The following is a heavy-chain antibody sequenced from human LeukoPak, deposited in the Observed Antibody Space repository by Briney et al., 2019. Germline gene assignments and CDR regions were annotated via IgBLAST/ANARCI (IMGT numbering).Heavy chain of an antibody. CDR3: ARGGYYPNDAFDI. J-gene: IGHJ3*02. CDR1: GGSISSYY. D-gene: IGHD3-22*01. V-gene: IGHV4-59*12. CDR2: IYYSGST. Sequence: SETLSLTCTVSGGSISSYYWSWIRQPPGKGLEWIGYIYYSGSTNYNPSLKSRVTISVDTSKNQFSLKLSSVTAADTAVYYCARGGYYPNDAFDIWGQGTMVTVSS.